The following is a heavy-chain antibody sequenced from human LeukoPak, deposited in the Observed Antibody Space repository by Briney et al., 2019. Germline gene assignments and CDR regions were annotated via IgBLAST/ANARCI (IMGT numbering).Heavy chain of an antibody. D-gene: IGHD2-2*01. CDR2: IYYSGST. CDR3: ARGRRRTIVVVPAAMGNWFDP. CDR1: GGSISSYY. J-gene: IGHJ5*02. V-gene: IGHV4-59*12. Sequence: SETLSLTCTVSGGSISSYYWSWIRQPPGKGLEWIGYIYYSGSTNYNPSLKSRVTISVDTSKNQFSLKLSSVTAADTAVYYCARGRRRTIVVVPAAMGNWFDPWGQGTLVTVSS.